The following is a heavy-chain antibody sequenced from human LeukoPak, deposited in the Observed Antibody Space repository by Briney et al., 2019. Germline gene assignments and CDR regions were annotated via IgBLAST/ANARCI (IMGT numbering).Heavy chain of an antibody. CDR3: ARRSINWYFDL. Sequence: WETLSLTCNVSGGSISSSYWTWIRQPPGKGLEWIGHIYFGGNTNYNPSLKSRVTISLDASKNQFSLNLSSMTAADTAVYFCARRSINWYFDLWGRGSLVTVSS. CDR1: GGSISSSY. J-gene: IGHJ2*01. V-gene: IGHV4-59*08. D-gene: IGHD2-21*01. CDR2: IYFGGNT.